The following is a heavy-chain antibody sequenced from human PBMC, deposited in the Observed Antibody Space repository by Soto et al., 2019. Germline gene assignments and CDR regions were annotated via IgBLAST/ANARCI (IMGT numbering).Heavy chain of an antibody. Sequence: QVQLVQSGAEVKKPGASVKVSCKVSGYTLTELSMHWVRQAPGQGLEWMGGFDPEDGETIYAQKFQGRVTTTEDTSTYAAYMEPSSLRSDDTSVYYCPTVGAYSGYGCGGYWGHVPLVTVSS. CDR3: PTVGAYSGYGCGGY. CDR1: GYTLTELS. J-gene: IGHJ4*01. D-gene: IGHD5-12*01. V-gene: IGHV1-24*01. CDR2: FDPEDGET.